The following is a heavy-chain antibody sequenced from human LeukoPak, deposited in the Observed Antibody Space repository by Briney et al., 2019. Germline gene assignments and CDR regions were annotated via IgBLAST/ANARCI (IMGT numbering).Heavy chain of an antibody. D-gene: IGHD3-22*01. CDR3: ARGRYYDSSGYLNDAFEI. J-gene: IGHJ3*02. CDR2: MNPNSGNT. V-gene: IGHV1-8*01. CDR1: GYTFTSYD. Sequence: ASVKVSCKASGYTFTSYDINWVRQATGQGLEWMGWMNPNSGNTGYAQKFQGRVTMTRNTSISTAYMELSSLRSEDTAVYYCARGRYYDSSGYLNDAFEIWGQGTMVTASS.